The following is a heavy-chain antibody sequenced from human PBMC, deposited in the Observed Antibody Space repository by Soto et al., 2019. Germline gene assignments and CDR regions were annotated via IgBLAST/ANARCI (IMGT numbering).Heavy chain of an antibody. D-gene: IGHD5-18*01. CDR2: ISGSGGST. CDR3: AKDPLSRRGYSYGPPYYYYGMDV. CDR1: GFTFSSYA. Sequence: PGGSLRLSCAASGFTFSSYAMSWVRQAPGKGLEWVSAISGSGGSTYYADSVKGRFTISRDNSKNTLYLQMNSLRAEDTAVYYCAKDPLSRRGYSYGPPYYYYGMDVWGQGTTVTVSS. V-gene: IGHV3-23*01. J-gene: IGHJ6*02.